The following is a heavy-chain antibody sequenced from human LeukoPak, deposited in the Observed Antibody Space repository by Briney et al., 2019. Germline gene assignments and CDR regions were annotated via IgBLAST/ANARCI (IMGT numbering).Heavy chain of an antibody. V-gene: IGHV3-33*01. D-gene: IGHD5-18*01. J-gene: IGHJ4*02. Sequence: GGSLRLSCAASGFTFSSYGMPWVRQAPGKGLEWVAVIWYDGSNKYYADSVKGRFTISRDNSKNTLYLQMNSLRAEDTAVYYCARDSSSGYSSGDYWGQGTLVTVSS. CDR2: IWYDGSNK. CDR3: ARDSSSGYSSGDY. CDR1: GFTFSSYG.